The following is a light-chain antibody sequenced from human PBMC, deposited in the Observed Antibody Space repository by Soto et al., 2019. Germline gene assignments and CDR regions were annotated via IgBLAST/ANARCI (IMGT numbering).Light chain of an antibody. CDR2: GNT. CDR1: SSNIGAGYE. V-gene: IGLV1-40*01. Sequence: QSVLTQPPSVSGAPGQRVTNSCTGSSSNIGAGYEVHWFQQLPGTAPKLLIYGNTNRPSGVPDRFSGSKSDTSASLAITGLQPEDEADYYCQSYDSSLSVLYVFGTGTKLTVL. J-gene: IGLJ1*01. CDR3: QSYDSSLSVLYV.